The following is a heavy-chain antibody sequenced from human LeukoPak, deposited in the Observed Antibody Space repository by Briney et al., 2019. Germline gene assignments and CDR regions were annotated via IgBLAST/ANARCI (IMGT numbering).Heavy chain of an antibody. CDR3: ARVSQSGFGGLLVDY. CDR2: IYYSGST. J-gene: IGHJ4*02. D-gene: IGHD3-10*01. Sequence: SETLSLTCAVYGGSFSGYYWSWIRQPPGKGLEWIGSIYYSGSTYYNPSLKSRVTISVDTSKNQFSLKLSSVTAADTAVYYCARVSQSGFGGLLVDYWGQGTLVSVSS. V-gene: IGHV4-34*01. CDR1: GGSFSGYY.